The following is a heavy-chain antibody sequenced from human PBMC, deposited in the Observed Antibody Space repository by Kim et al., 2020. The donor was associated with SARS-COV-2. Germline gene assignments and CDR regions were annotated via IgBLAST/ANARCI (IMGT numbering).Heavy chain of an antibody. Sequence: SETLSLTCTVSGGSISSSSYYWGWIRQPPGKGLEWIGSIYYSGSTYYNPSLKRRVTISVDTSKNQFSLKLSSVTAADTAVYYCAGGSGIYYNYVSVFSYYYYGIDVGSRETTITVS. CDR1: GGSISSSSYY. V-gene: IGHV4-39*01. J-gene: IGHJ6*02. CDR2: IYYSGST. CDR3: AGGSGIYYNYVSVFSYYYYGIDV. D-gene: IGHD3-10*01.